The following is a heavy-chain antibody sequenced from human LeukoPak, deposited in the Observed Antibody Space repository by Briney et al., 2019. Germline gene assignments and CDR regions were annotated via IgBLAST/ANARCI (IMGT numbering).Heavy chain of an antibody. D-gene: IGHD3-9*01. CDR1: GFTFSSYA. CDR3: AKAETRRLRYFDWLSPRPYYYYGMDV. J-gene: IGHJ6*02. Sequence: PGGSLRLSCAASGFTFSSYAMSWVRQAPGKGLEWVSAISGSGGSTYYADSVKGRFTISRDISKNTLYLQMNSLRAEDTAVYYCAKAETRRLRYFDWLSPRPYYYYGMDVWGQGTTVTVSS. CDR2: ISGSGGST. V-gene: IGHV3-23*01.